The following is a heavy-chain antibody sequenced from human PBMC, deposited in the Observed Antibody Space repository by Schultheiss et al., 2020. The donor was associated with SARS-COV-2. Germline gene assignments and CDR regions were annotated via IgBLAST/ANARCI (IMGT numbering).Heavy chain of an antibody. CDR2: IYTSGST. CDR3: ARGRGIVVVVAHSPFDY. CDR1: GGSIRTYY. V-gene: IGHV4-4*07. Sequence: SQTLSLTCSVFGGSIRTYYWSWIRQSAGKGLEWIGRIYTSGSTYYNPSLKSRVTISVDTSKNQFSLKLSSVTAADTAVYYCARGRGIVVVVAHSPFDYWGQGTLVTVSS. J-gene: IGHJ4*02. D-gene: IGHD2-15*01.